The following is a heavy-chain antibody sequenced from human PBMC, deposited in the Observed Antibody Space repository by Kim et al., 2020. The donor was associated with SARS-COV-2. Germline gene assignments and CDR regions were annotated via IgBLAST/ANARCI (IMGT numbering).Heavy chain of an antibody. CDR3: AEGIGGSGRQGAWFDP. V-gene: IGHV4-39*01. Sequence: SETLSLTCTVSGGSISSSSYYWGWIRQPPGKGLEWIGSIYYSGSTYYNPSLKSRVTISVDTSKNQFSLKLRSVTAADTAVYYCAEGIGGSGRQGAWFDPWVQGTLVTVSS. D-gene: IGHD3-10*01. J-gene: IGHJ5*02. CDR1: GGSISSSSYY. CDR2: IYYSGST.